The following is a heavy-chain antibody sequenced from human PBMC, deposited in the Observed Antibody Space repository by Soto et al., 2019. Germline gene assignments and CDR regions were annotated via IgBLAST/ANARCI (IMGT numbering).Heavy chain of an antibody. V-gene: IGHV3-33*01. D-gene: IGHD3-10*02. CDR2: IWYDGSNK. CDR3: AGGGSSVRGAFDI. Sequence: QVQLVESGGGVVQPGRSLRLSCAASGFTFSSYGMHWVRQAPGKGLEWVAVIWYDGSNKYYADSVKGRFTISRDKSKNTRYLKMNSLRAEDTAVYYCAGGGSSVRGAFDIWGQGTMVTVSS. J-gene: IGHJ3*02. CDR1: GFTFSSYG.